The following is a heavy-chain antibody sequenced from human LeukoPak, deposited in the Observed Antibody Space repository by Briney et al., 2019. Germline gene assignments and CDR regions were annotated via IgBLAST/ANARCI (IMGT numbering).Heavy chain of an antibody. CDR1: GFSFGSYP. V-gene: IGHV3-23*01. D-gene: IGHD6-6*01. Sequence: GGSLRLSCVVSGFSFGSYPMSWVRQAPGKGLEWVSVISETGDVTHYADSMKGRFTISRDNIKNTLNLRMNSLRAEDTAIYYCARDSSHYLGSSDYWGQGTLVTVSS. CDR2: ISETGDVT. J-gene: IGHJ4*02. CDR3: ARDSSHYLGSSDY.